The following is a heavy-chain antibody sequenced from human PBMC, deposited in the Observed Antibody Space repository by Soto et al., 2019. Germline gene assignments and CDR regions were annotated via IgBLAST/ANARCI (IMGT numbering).Heavy chain of an antibody. CDR2: ISPYNGHT. J-gene: IGHJ6*02. CDR3: ARDLTIVPATHPRLENYGMDV. D-gene: IGHD2-2*01. Sequence: ASVKVSCKASGYTFTSYGISWVRRAPGQGLEWMGWISPYNGHTQFVQRFQGRVSMTTDTSTKTAYMELRNLRSDDTAHYYCARDLTIVPATHPRLENYGMDVWGQGTTVTVSS. CDR1: GYTFTSYG. V-gene: IGHV1-18*01.